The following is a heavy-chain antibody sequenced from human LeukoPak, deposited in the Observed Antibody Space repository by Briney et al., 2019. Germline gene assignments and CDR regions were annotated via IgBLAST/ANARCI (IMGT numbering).Heavy chain of an antibody. CDR1: NGSINNYY. CDR3: ARRLAAGGAGRWFDP. V-gene: IGHV4-59*08. Sequence: SETLSLTCTVSNGSINNYYWSWMRQPPGKGMEWIGYIYYSGTTNYNPSLKSRVTISVDTSKNQFSLKLSSVTAADTAVYYCARRLAAGGAGRWFDPWGQGTLVIVSS. CDR2: IYYSGTT. D-gene: IGHD6-13*01. J-gene: IGHJ5*02.